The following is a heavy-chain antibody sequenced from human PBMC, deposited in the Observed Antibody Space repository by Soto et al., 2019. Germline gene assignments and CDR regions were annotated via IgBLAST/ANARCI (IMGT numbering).Heavy chain of an antibody. J-gene: IGHJ6*02. Sequence: QVHLLLQSGAEVKKPGSSVKVSCKASGGTPSNSAISWVRQAPGQGLEWMGGIIPVFGLVKYAQNFQGRVTITADESTNPAYMELSSLRPEDTAVYYCAGGRIVVVGSRAYSGMDVWGQGTTGTVSS. D-gene: IGHD3-22*01. CDR3: AGGRIVVVGSRAYSGMDV. V-gene: IGHV1-69*01. CDR1: GGTPSNSA. CDR2: IIPVFGLV.